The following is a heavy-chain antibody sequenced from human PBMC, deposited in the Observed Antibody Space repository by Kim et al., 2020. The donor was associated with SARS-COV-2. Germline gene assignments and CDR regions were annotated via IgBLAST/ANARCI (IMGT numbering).Heavy chain of an antibody. CDR1: GFTFRPYS. CDR3: ATSVARRFDV. V-gene: IGHV3-48*01. J-gene: IGHJ4*02. Sequence: GGSLRLSCVASGFTFRPYSLHWVRQAPGEGPEWVSDISSNGSKIKYTDSVKGRFTISRDNAKNTLYLQMNSLRVDDTALYYCATSVARRFDVCGQ. D-gene: IGHD2-15*01. CDR2: ISSNGSKI.